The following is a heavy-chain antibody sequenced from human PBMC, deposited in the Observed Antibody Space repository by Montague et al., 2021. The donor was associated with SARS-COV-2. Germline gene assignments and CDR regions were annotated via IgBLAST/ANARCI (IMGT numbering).Heavy chain of an antibody. Sequence: CAISGDSVSSNRATWHWIRQFPSRGLEWLGRTYYRSRWSNDYAVSVRSRIIINPDTSTNQFSLQLSSVTPEDTAVYFCARERWAVGVSFDYWGQGTLVTVSS. D-gene: IGHD1-26*01. CDR3: ARERWAVGVSFDY. J-gene: IGHJ4*02. CDR1: GDSVSSNRAT. V-gene: IGHV6-1*01. CDR2: TYYRSRWSN.